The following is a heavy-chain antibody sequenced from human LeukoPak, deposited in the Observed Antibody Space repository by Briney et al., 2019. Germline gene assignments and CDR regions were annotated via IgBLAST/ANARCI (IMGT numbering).Heavy chain of an antibody. CDR2: INPSGGST. Sequence: ASVKVSCKASGYTFTSYYMHWVRQAPGQGLEWMGIINPSGGSTSYAQKFQGRVTMTTDTSTSTAYMELRSLRSDDTAVYYCARDGSSGIAAAVDFDYWGQGTLVTVSS. V-gene: IGHV1-46*01. D-gene: IGHD6-13*01. J-gene: IGHJ4*02. CDR1: GYTFTSYY. CDR3: ARDGSSGIAAAVDFDY.